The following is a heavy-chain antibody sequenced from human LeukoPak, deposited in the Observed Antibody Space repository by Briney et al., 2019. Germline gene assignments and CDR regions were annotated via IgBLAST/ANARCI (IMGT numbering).Heavy chain of an antibody. D-gene: IGHD3-3*01. CDR1: GFTFDDYG. CDR3: ARTGVILPQYYFDY. V-gene: IGHV3-20*04. Sequence: RAGGSLRLSCAASGFTFDDYGMTWVRQAPGKGLEWVSGINWNGGSTGYADSVKGRFTISRDNSKNTLYLQMNSLRAEDTAVYYCARTGVILPQYYFDYWGQGTLVTVSS. J-gene: IGHJ4*02. CDR2: INWNGGST.